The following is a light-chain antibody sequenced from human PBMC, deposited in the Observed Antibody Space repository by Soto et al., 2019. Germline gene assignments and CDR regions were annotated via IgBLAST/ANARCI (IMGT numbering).Light chain of an antibody. Sequence: EIVMTQSPATLSVSPGERATLSCRASQSVSSNLAWYQQKPGQAPRLLIYGASTRATGIPARFSGSGSGTEFTLTISSLLSEDFAVYYCQQYNNWPWTFGQGTKVHIK. V-gene: IGKV3-15*01. J-gene: IGKJ1*01. CDR1: QSVSSN. CDR3: QQYNNWPWT. CDR2: GAS.